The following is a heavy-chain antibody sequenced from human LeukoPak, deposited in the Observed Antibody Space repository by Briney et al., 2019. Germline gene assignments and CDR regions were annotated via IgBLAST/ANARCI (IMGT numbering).Heavy chain of an antibody. CDR1: GFTFSTYA. D-gene: IGHD6-13*01. V-gene: IGHV3-23*01. Sequence: PGGSLRLSCTASGFTFSTYAMTWVRLAPGKGLEWVSAISRVDDSTYYAHSVKGRFTISRDNSKNTVYLQMSSLRAEDTAVYYCAKPRSIYSSFPYDSWGQGTLVTVSS. CDR3: AKPRSIYSSFPYDS. CDR2: ISRVDDST. J-gene: IGHJ4*02.